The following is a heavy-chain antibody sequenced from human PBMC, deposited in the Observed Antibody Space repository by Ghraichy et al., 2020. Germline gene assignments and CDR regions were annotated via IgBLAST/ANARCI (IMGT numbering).Heavy chain of an antibody. CDR1: GYTIRSYG. J-gene: IGHJ4*02. CDR3: ARERYYDDGSGTLGPGDY. V-gene: IGHV3-30-3*01. CDR2: ISIHGSAT. D-gene: IGHD3-22*01. Sequence: GGSLRLSCVASGYTIRSYGMNWVRQAPGKGLEWVAVISIHGSATYYAASAKGRFSISRDNSKNTLYLQMNSLRAEDTAVYYCARERYYDDGSGTLGPGDYGGRETLVTVPS.